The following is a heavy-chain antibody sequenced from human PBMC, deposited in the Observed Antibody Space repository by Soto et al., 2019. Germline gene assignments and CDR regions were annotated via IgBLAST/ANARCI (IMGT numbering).Heavy chain of an antibody. Sequence: LSLTCTVSGGSISSYYWSWIRQPPGKGLEWIGYIYYSGSTNYNPSLKSRVTISVDTSKNQFSLKLSPVTAADTAVYYCARDQVPATTILTDYWGQGTLVTVSS. CDR2: IYYSGST. D-gene: IGHD2-2*01. CDR1: GGSISSYY. J-gene: IGHJ4*02. CDR3: ARDQVPATTILTDY. V-gene: IGHV4-59*01.